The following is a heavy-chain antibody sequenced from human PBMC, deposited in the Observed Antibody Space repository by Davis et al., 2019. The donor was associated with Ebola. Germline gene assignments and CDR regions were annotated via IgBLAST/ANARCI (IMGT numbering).Heavy chain of an antibody. CDR2: VYWEGVQ. CDR1: GFSPTDAGKR. CDR3: ARSSWDGTSLDY. D-gene: IGHD5-24*01. V-gene: IGHV2-70*04. J-gene: IGHJ4*02. Sequence: SGPTLVKPTQTLTLTCTFSGFSPTDAGKRVSWVRQPPPSALECLSHVYWEGVQLFNTSLRTRLTISNDTSKNQVVLTMTDMDPVDTATYYCARSSWDGTSLDYWGRGILVVVSS.